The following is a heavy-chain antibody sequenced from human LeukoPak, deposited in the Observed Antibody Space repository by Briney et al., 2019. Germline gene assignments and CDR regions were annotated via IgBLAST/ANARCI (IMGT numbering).Heavy chain of an antibody. CDR1: GGSISSGGYY. Sequence: SETLSLTCTVSGGSISSGGYYWSWIRQPPGKGLEWIGYIYHSGSTYYNPSLKSRVTISVDRSKNQFSLKLSSVTAADTAVYYCARGTSGYSSSWGQGTLVTVSS. J-gene: IGHJ4*02. D-gene: IGHD6-13*01. V-gene: IGHV4-30-2*01. CDR2: IYHSGST. CDR3: ARGTSGYSSS.